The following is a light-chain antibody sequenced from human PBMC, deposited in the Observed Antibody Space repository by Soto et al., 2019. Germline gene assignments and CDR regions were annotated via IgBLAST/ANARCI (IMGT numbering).Light chain of an antibody. J-gene: IGLJ3*02. V-gene: IGLV1-40*01. Sequence: QAVVTQPPSVSGAPGQRVTISCTGSSSNIGAGYDVHWYQQLPGTAPKLLIYANNNRPSGVPDRFSGSKSGTSASLAITGLQPEDEADYYCQSYDSSLSGSTVFGGGTKLTVL. CDR2: ANN. CDR1: SSNIGAGYD. CDR3: QSYDSSLSGSTV.